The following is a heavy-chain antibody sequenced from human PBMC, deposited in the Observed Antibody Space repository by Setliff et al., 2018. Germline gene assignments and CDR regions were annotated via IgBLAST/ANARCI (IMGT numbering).Heavy chain of an antibody. J-gene: IGHJ3*02. D-gene: IGHD1-26*01. V-gene: IGHV4-30-4*08. CDR1: GDSISSGDYF. CDR3: ARLQGEWELSTGAAAFDI. Sequence: PSETLSLTCTVSGDSISSGDYFWSWIRQPPGKGLEWIAYIYHSGSAYYNPSLKSRVTISVDTSKNQFSLKLSSVTAADTAVYYCARLQGEWELSTGAAAFDIWGQGTMVTVSS. CDR2: IYHSGSA.